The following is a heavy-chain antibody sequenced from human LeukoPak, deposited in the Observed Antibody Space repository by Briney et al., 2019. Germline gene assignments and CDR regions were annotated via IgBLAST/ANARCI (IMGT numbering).Heavy chain of an antibody. CDR1: GFTFSSYW. CDR2: IKQDGSEK. V-gene: IGHV3-7*01. CDR3: ARVYYYDSSGYAIDY. J-gene: IGHJ4*02. Sequence: PGGSLRLSCAASGFTFSSYWMSWVRQAPGKGLEWVANIKQDGSEKYYADSVKGRFTISRDNAKNSLYLQMNSLRAEATAVYYCARVYYYDSSGYAIDYWGQGTLVTVSS. D-gene: IGHD3-22*01.